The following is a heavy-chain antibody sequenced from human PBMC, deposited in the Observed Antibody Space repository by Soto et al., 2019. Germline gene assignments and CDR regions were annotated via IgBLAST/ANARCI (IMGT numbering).Heavy chain of an antibody. J-gene: IGHJ3*01. CDR3: ASWLLKEHAYDV. CDR1: GLTVSGKKY. CDR2: VYDVDAT. Sequence: DVQLVESGGGLIQPGGSLRLSCAAFGLTVSGKKYVAWVRQAPGKGLEWVSAVYDVDATYYADSVKGRFTVSRDSSKTIVYLQMNSLRPDDTAIYYCASWLLKEHAYDVWGLGTTVTVSS. D-gene: IGHD3-22*01. V-gene: IGHV3-53*01.